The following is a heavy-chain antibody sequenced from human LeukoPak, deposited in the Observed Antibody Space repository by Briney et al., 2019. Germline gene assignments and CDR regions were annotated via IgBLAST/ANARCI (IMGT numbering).Heavy chain of an antibody. J-gene: IGHJ5*02. Sequence: PSETLSLTCTVSGGSISSSSYYWGWIRQPPGKGLEWIGSIYYSGSTYYNPSLKSRVTISVDTSKNQFSLKLSSVTAADTAVYYCARSGGPCGGDCYLNWFDPWGQGTLVTVSS. D-gene: IGHD2-21*02. CDR2: IYYSGST. V-gene: IGHV4-39*07. CDR1: GGSISSSSYY. CDR3: ARSGGPCGGDCYLNWFDP.